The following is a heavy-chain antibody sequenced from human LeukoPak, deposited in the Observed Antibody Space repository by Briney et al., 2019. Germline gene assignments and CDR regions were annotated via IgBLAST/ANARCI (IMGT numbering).Heavy chain of an antibody. CDR3: AKDVGKWESLHFFDY. D-gene: IGHD1-26*01. J-gene: IGHJ4*02. Sequence: PGGSLRLSCLTSGFTLSTNAMSWVRQAPGKGLEWISGISGSGASTYYADSVKGRFTISRDDSGNTLYLQMNSLRGDDTAVYYCAKDVGKWESLHFFDYWGQGTLVTVSS. CDR1: GFTLSTNA. CDR2: ISGSGAST. V-gene: IGHV3-23*01.